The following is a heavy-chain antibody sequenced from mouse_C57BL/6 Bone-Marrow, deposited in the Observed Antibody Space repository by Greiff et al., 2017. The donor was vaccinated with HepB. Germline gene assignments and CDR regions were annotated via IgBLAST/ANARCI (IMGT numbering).Heavy chain of an antibody. Sequence: EVKLMESGGGLVKPGGSLKLSCAASGFTFSDYGMHWVRQAPEKGLGWVAYISSGSSTIYYADTVKGRFTISRDNAKNTLFLQMTSRRSEDTAMYYCSSRWLLQSFSYWYFDVWGTGTTVTVSS. J-gene: IGHJ1*03. CDR2: ISSGSSTI. CDR1: GFTFSDYG. V-gene: IGHV5-17*01. CDR3: SSRWLLQSFSYWYFDV. D-gene: IGHD2-3*01.